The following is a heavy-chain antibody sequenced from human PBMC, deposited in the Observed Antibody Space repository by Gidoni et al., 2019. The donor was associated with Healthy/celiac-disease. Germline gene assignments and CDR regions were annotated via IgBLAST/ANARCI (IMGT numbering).Heavy chain of an antibody. V-gene: IGHV1-69*01. D-gene: IGHD4-17*01. CDR1: GGTFSSYA. CDR3: ARDRGDYVYWYFDL. CDR2: IIPIFGTA. J-gene: IGHJ2*01. Sequence: QVQLVQSGAEVKKPGSSVKVCCKASGGTFSSYAISWVRQAPGQGLEWMGGIIPIFGTANYAQKFQGRVTITADESTSPAYMELSSLRSEDTAVYYCARDRGDYVYWYFDLWGRGTLVTVSS.